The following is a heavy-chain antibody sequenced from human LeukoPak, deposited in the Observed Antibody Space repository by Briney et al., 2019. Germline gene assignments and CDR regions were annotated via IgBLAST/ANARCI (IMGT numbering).Heavy chain of an antibody. CDR2: IVVGSGNT. Sequence: SVKVSCKASGFTFTSSAMQWVRQARGQRLEWIGWIVVGSGNTNYAQKFQERVTITRDMSTSTAYMELSSLSSEDTAVYYCAAGHLTVTEFNYYYYYMDVWGKGTTVTVSS. V-gene: IGHV1-58*02. J-gene: IGHJ6*03. CDR3: AAGHLTVTEFNYYYYYMDV. D-gene: IGHD4-11*01. CDR1: GFTFTSSA.